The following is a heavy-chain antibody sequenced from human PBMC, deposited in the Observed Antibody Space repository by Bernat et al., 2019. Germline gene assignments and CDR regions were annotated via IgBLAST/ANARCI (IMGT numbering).Heavy chain of an antibody. V-gene: IGHV4-34*01. Sequence: QVQLQQWGAGLLKPSETLSLTCAVYGGSFSGYYWSWIRQPPGKGLEWIGEINHSGSTNYNPSLKSRVTISVDTSKNQFSLKLSSVTAADTAVYYCARRGDYALGGYYYYGMDVWGQGTTVTVSS. CDR2: INHSGST. J-gene: IGHJ6*02. D-gene: IGHD4-17*01. CDR3: ARRGDYALGGYYYYGMDV. CDR1: GGSFSGYY.